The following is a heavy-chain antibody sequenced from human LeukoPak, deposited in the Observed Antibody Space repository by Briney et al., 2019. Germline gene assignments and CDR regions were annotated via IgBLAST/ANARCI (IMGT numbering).Heavy chain of an antibody. V-gene: IGHV5-51*01. CDR1: GYSFTSYW. CDR3: ARHGHCTSGVCYSNYYYYMDV. CDR2: IYPDDSDT. D-gene: IGHD2-8*01. Sequence: GESLKISCKGSGYSFTSYWIGWVRQMPGKGLEWMGIIYPDDSDTRYSPSFEGQVIISVDKSISTAYLQWSSLKASDTATYYCARHGHCTSGVCYSNYYYYMDVCGKGSSVTVSS. J-gene: IGHJ6*03.